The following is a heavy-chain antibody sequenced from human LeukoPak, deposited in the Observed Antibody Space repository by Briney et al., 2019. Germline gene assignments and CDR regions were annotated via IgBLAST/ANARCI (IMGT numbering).Heavy chain of an antibody. D-gene: IGHD3-22*01. CDR2: INHSGST. V-gene: IGHV4-34*01. Sequence: SETPSLTCAVYGGSFSGYYWSWIRQPPGKGLEWIGEINHSGSTNYNPSLKSRVTISVDTSKNQFSLKLSSVTAADTVVYYCARGGMIVVVFDYWGQETLVTVSS. J-gene: IGHJ4*02. CDR3: ARGGMIVVVFDY. CDR1: GGSFSGYY.